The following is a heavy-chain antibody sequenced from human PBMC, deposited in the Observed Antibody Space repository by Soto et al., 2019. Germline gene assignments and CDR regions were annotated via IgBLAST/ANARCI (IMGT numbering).Heavy chain of an antibody. CDR2: IWYDGSNK. J-gene: IGHJ3*02. V-gene: IGHV3-33*01. D-gene: IGHD3-22*01. CDR3: AREEYYDSSGMGDAFDI. CDR1: GFTFSSYG. Sequence: GGSLRLSCAASGFTFSSYGMHWVRQAPGKGLEWVAVIWYDGSNKYYADSVKGRFTISRDNSMNTLYLQMNSLRAEDTAVYYCAREEYYDSSGMGDAFDIWGQGTMVTVSS.